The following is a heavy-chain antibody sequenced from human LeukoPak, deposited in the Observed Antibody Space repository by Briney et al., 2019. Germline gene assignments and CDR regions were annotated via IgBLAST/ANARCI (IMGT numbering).Heavy chain of an antibody. CDR1: GYTFTDYY. V-gene: IGHV1-2*02. CDR3: ARGSPPGGDTLPFDY. D-gene: IGHD2-21*02. Sequence: GASVKVSCKASGYTFTDYYMHWVRQAPGQGLEWMGWINPNSGGTKYSQKFQDRVTMTRDTSISTAYMDMSSLRSDDTAVYFCARGSPPGGDTLPFDYWGQGSLVTVSS. J-gene: IGHJ4*02. CDR2: INPNSGGT.